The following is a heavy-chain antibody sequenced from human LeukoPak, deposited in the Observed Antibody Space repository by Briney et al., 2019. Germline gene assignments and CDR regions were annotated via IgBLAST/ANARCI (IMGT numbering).Heavy chain of an antibody. CDR3: ARRAPLVGATGYYYYYMDV. CDR2: IWYDGSNK. D-gene: IGHD1-26*01. CDR1: GFTFSSYG. J-gene: IGHJ6*03. V-gene: IGHV3-33*01. Sequence: GRSLRLSCAASGFTFSSYGMHWVRQAPGKGLEWVAVIWYDGSNKYYADSVKGRFTISRDNSKNTLYLQMNSLRAEDTAVYYCARRAPLVGATGYYYYYMDVWGKGTTVTVSS.